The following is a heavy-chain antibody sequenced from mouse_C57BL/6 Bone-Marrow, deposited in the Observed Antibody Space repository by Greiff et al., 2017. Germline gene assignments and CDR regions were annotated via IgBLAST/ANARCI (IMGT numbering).Heavy chain of an antibody. V-gene: IGHV1-15*01. J-gene: IGHJ3*01. CDR3: TSAYYRTWFAY. Sequence: VQLQQSGAELVRPGASVTLSCKASGYTFTDYEMHWVKQTPVHGLEWIGAIDPETGGTAYNQKFKGKAILTADKSSSTAYMELRSLTSEDSAVYYCTSAYYRTWFAYWGQETLVTVSA. D-gene: IGHD2-12*01. CDR2: IDPETGGT. CDR1: GYTFTDYE.